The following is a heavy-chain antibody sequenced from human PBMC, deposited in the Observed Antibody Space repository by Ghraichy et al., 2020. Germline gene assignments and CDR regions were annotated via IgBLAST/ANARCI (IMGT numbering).Heavy chain of an antibody. CDR1: GFTFSSYA. V-gene: IGHV3-23*01. CDR3: AKDVGRGGGSCFHH. CDR2: ISGSGGNT. Sequence: LSLTCAPSGFTFSSYAMSWVRQAPGKGLEWVSAISGSGGNTYYADSVKGRFTFSRDNSKNTLYLQMNSLRAEDTAVYYCAKDVGRGGGSCFHHWGQGTLVTVSS. J-gene: IGHJ1*01. D-gene: IGHD2-15*01.